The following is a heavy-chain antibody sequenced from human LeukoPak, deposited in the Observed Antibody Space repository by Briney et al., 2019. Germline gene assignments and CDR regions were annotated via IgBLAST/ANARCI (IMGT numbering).Heavy chain of an antibody. CDR2: ISAYNGNT. Sequence: AASVKASCKASGYTFTSYGISWVRQAPGQGLEWMGWISAYNGNTNYAQKLQGRVTMTTDTSTSTAYMELRSLRSDDTAVYYCAREDPVGYTYGAGDYWGQGTLVTVSS. CDR1: GYTFTSYG. D-gene: IGHD5-18*01. V-gene: IGHV1-18*01. CDR3: AREDPVGYTYGAGDY. J-gene: IGHJ4*02.